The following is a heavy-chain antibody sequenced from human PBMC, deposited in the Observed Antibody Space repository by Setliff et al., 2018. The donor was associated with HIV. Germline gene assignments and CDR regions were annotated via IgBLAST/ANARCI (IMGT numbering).Heavy chain of an antibody. CDR1: GFTFSGSA. J-gene: IGHJ3*02. CDR3: TRPHSSSWYERGGQEGFDI. D-gene: IGHD6-13*01. V-gene: IGHV3-73*01. CDR2: IRSKANNYAT. Sequence: GGSLRLSCAASGFTFSGSAMHWVRQASGKGLEWVGRIRSKANNYATAYAASLKGRFTISRDDSKNTAYLQMNSLKTEDTAVYYCTRPHSSSWYERGGQEGFDIWGQGTMVTVSS.